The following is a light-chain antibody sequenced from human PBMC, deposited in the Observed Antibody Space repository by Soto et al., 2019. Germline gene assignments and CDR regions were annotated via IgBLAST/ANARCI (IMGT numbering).Light chain of an antibody. V-gene: IGKV1-39*01. CDR2: AAS. Sequence: DIQMTQSPSSLSASVGDRVTITCRASQSISSYLNWYQQKPGKAPKLLIYAASSLQSGVPSRFSDTGSGTDVTLTITSLQPEDFATYYCQQSYSTLFTFGPGTKVDIK. CDR3: QQSYSTLFT. CDR1: QSISSY. J-gene: IGKJ3*01.